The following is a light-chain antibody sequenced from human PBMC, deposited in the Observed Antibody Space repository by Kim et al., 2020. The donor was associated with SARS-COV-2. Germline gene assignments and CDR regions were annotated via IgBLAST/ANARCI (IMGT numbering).Light chain of an antibody. CDR1: QSVFYNANKKNY. CDR2: WAS. V-gene: IGKV4-1*01. CDR3: QQYYSTPPT. J-gene: IGKJ3*01. Sequence: DIVMTQSPDSLAVSLGERATFNCKSSQSVFYNANKKNYLAWYQQKPGQAPRLLIYWASTRESGVPDRFSGSGSGTDFTLTISSLQAEDVAVYFCQQYYSTPPTFGPGTKVDIK.